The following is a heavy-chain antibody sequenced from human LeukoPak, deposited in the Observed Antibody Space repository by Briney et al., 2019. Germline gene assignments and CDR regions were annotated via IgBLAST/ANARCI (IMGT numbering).Heavy chain of an antibody. CDR3: AKGVVAATNAAYYGMDV. Sequence: GGSLRLSCAASGFTFSNYGMHWVRQAPGKGLEWVAVISYDESGKYYADSVKGRFTISRDNSKNTLYLQMNSLRPEDTAVYYCAKGVVAATNAAYYGMDVWGQGTTVTVSS. CDR2: ISYDESGK. D-gene: IGHD2-15*01. J-gene: IGHJ6*02. CDR1: GFTFSNYG. V-gene: IGHV3-30*18.